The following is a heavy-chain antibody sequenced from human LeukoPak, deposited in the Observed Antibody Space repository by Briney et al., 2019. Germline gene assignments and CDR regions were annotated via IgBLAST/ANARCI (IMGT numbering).Heavy chain of an antibody. CDR2: IYYSGST. V-gene: IGHV4-39*01. Sequence: SETLSLTCAVYGGSFSGYYWGWIRQPPGKGLEWIGSIYYSGSTYYNPSLKSRVTISVDTSKNQFSLKLSSVTAADTAVYYCARRRYDSSGATNYYYYYYMDVWGKGTTVTISS. CDR1: GGSFSGYY. J-gene: IGHJ6*03. CDR3: ARRRYDSSGATNYYYYYYMDV. D-gene: IGHD3-22*01.